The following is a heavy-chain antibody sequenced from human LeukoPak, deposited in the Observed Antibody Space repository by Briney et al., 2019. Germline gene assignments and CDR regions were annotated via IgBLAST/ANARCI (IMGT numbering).Heavy chain of an antibody. CDR3: ARDGGGINSWFWAYDY. CDR2: ISGSGRST. CDR1: GFSFSNYA. Sequence: GESLKISCAASGFSFSNYAMSWVRQAPGKGLEWVSVISGSGRSTYYADSVRGRFTISRDNSKNTLYLQVNSLSAEDTAVYYCARDGGGINSWFWAYDYWGQGALVTVSS. D-gene: IGHD2-21*01. J-gene: IGHJ4*02. V-gene: IGHV3-23*01.